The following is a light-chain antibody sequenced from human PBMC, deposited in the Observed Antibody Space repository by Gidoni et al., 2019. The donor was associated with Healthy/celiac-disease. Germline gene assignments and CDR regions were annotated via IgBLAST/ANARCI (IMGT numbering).Light chain of an antibody. Sequence: DIKMTQSPSSLSASVGDRVTITCRASQSISSYLNWYQQKPGKAPKLLIYAASSLQSLVPSRLSGSESGTDFSLTIRSLQPEDFATYYCQQSYSTPPYTFGQXTKLEIK. J-gene: IGKJ2*01. CDR3: QQSYSTPPYT. CDR1: QSISSY. V-gene: IGKV1-39*01. CDR2: AAS.